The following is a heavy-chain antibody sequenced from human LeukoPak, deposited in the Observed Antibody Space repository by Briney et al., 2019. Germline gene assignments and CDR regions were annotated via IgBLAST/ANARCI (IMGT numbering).Heavy chain of an antibody. V-gene: IGHV1-69*04. CDR3: ARGTHMLSGYDLGYYGMDV. D-gene: IGHD5-12*01. J-gene: IGHJ6*02. CDR1: GGTFSSYA. Sequence: ASVKVSCKASGGTFSSYAISWVRQAPGQGLEWMGRIIPILGIANYAQKFQGRVTITADKSTSTAYMELSSLRSEDTAVYYCARGTHMLSGYDLGYYGMDVWGQGTTVTVSS. CDR2: IIPILGIA.